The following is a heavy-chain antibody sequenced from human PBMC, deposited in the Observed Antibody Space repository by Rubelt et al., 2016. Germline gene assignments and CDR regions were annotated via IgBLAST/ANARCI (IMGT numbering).Heavy chain of an antibody. CDR2: IYFSWST. V-gene: IGHV4-39*07. D-gene: IGHD1-26*01. J-gene: IGHJ4*02. CDR1: GGTISSSGYY. CDR3: ARLVGASGHFDY. Sequence: QLQLQESGPGLVKPSETLSLTCTVSGGTISSSGYYWGWIRQPPGKGLEGIGSIYFSWSTYYNPSLKSRVILSVDTSKNPFSLKLSSVTAADTAVYYCARLVGASGHFDYWGQGTLVTVSS.